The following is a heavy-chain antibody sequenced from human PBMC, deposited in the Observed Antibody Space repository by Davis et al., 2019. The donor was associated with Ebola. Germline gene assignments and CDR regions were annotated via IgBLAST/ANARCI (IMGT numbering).Heavy chain of an antibody. CDR1: GFTFSSYA. V-gene: IGHV3-23*01. J-gene: IGHJ4*02. CDR2: ISGSGGST. CDR3: AKSLVTMTTY. D-gene: IGHD2-21*02. Sequence: GESLKISCAASGFTFSSYAMSWVRQAPGKGLEWVSAISGSGGSTYYADSVKGRFTISRDNSKNTLYLQMNSLRAEDTAVYYCAKSLVTMTTYWGQGTVVAVSS.